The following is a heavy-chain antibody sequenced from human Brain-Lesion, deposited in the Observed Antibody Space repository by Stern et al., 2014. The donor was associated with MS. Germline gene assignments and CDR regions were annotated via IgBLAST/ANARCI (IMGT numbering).Heavy chain of an antibody. CDR2: ALTRGST. Sequence: QVQLQESGPGLLKPSQTLALTSTVSGASISSGTYFWTWFRQPACKGLEWVGRALTRGSTTYNPPLKSRITISLDTPKKMFSLNWSSVTAADTAVYYCARAYYYDTSGDSDAFNICGQGTQVTVSS. CDR3: ARAYYYDTSGDSDAFNI. D-gene: IGHD3-22*01. V-gene: IGHV4-61*02. CDR1: GASISSGTYF. J-gene: IGHJ3*02.